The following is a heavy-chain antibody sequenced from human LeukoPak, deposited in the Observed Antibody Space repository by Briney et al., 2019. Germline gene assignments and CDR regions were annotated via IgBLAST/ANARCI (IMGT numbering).Heavy chain of an antibody. D-gene: IGHD3-22*01. CDR1: GYTFTSNY. CDR3: ARGIVSHYYDSKAYDY. CDR2: ISPSGGST. Sequence: ASVKASCKAFGYTFTSNYMHWVRQAPGQGPEWMGVISPSGGSTTYAQKFQGRVTLTRDMSTSTDYLELSSLRSEDTAVYYCARGIVSHYYDSKAYDYWGQGTLVTVSP. V-gene: IGHV1-46*01. J-gene: IGHJ4*02.